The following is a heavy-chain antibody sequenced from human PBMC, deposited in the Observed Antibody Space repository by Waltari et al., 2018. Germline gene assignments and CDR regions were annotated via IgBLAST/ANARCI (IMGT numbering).Heavy chain of an antibody. CDR2: IFGGGTT. CDR1: GFTVRRNY. J-gene: IGHJ4*02. V-gene: IGHV3-53*04. D-gene: IGHD3-10*01. Sequence: EVQLVESGGGLVQPGGSLRLSRAAFGFTVRRNYLSWVRPAPGKGLEWVSVIFGGGTTYYADSVKGRFTITTHNSKNTLFLQMNSLRAVDTAVYYCAKSITMIRGVFYYFDSWGQGTLVTVSS. CDR3: AKSITMIRGVFYYFDS.